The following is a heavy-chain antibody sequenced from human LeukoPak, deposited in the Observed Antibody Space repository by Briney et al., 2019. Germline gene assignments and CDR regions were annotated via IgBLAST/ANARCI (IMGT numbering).Heavy chain of an antibody. J-gene: IGHJ6*03. Sequence: ASVKVSCKASGYIFTNYYMHWVRQAPGQGLEWMGLINPSGGSTSYAQKFQGRVTMTRDTSTSTVYMELSSLRSEDTAVYYCARESLTTVTPYYYYMDVWGKGTTVTISS. V-gene: IGHV1-46*01. D-gene: IGHD4-17*01. CDR2: INPSGGST. CDR3: ARESLTTVTPYYYYMDV. CDR1: GYIFTNYY.